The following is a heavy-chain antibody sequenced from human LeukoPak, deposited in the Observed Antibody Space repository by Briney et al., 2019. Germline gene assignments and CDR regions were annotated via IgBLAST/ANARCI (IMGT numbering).Heavy chain of an antibody. CDR3: ARAGGYCGRISCPYYFDY. J-gene: IGHJ4*02. V-gene: IGHV1-2*02. CDR1: GYTFTGYF. D-gene: IGHD2-15*01. Sequence: ASVKVSCKASGYTFTGYFIHWVRQAPGQGLEWMGWTNPNSGGTNYAQKFQGRVTMTRDTSISTAYMELSSLRSEDTAVYYCARAGGYCGRISCPYYFDYWGQGSLVAVSS. CDR2: TNPNSGGT.